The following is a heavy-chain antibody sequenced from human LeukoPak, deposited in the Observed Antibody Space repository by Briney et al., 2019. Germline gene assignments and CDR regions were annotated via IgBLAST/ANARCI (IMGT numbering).Heavy chain of an antibody. CDR1: GYTFTNYW. CDR3: ARGGAGCSGGSCNQYYYFGMDV. J-gene: IGHJ6*04. CDR2: IDPSDSHT. Sequence: GESLKISCKGSGYTFTNYWISWVRQMPGKGLEWMGRIDPSDSHTIYSPSFQGHVTISVDKSISTAYLQWSSLAASDTAIYYCARGGAGCSGGSCNQYYYFGMDVWGKGTTVTVLS. D-gene: IGHD2-15*01. V-gene: IGHV5-10-1*01.